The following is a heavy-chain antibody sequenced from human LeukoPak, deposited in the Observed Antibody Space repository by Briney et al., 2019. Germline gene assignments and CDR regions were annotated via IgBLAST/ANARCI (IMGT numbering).Heavy chain of an antibody. D-gene: IGHD2-8*02. J-gene: IGHJ4*02. CDR2: IKQDGSEK. CDR1: GFTLSSYW. Sequence: PGGSLRLSCAASGFTLSSYWMSWVRQAPGKGLEWVANIKQDGSEKYYVDSVKGRFTISRDNAKNSLYLQMNSLRAEDTAVYYCARSLVLGDYWGQGTLVTVSS. V-gene: IGHV3-7*01. CDR3: ARSLVLGDY.